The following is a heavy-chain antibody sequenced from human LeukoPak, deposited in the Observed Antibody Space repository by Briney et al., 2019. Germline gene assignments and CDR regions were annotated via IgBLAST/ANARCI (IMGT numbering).Heavy chain of an antibody. CDR2: INPYSCST. Sequence: SVNVSRTPCAYTFTGYYMLWVRPPPAPGLAWMGWINPYSCSTNHPPKFQGRVTMTSDTSVSTAYMELSRLRSDDTAVYYCARDGASRSSSWYRNGNWFDPWGQGTLVTVSS. CDR3: ARDGASRSSSWYRNGNWFDP. V-gene: IGHV1-2*02. CDR1: AYTFTGYY. D-gene: IGHD6-13*01. J-gene: IGHJ5*02.